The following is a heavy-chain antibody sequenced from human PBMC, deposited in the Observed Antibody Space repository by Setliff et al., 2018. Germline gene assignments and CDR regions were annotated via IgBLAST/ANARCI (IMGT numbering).Heavy chain of an antibody. J-gene: IGHJ6*02. CDR2: FHTGGST. D-gene: IGHD6-13*01. CDR1: GDSISSGSYY. Sequence: KPSETLSLTCTVSGDSISSGSYYWTWIRQPAGKGLEWIGHFHTGGSTNYNRSLRSRVSISVDTSKNQFSLKLSSVTAADTATYYCARHSYSSSWNYYYYDMDVWGQGTTVTAP. CDR3: ARHSYSSSWNYYYYDMDV. V-gene: IGHV4-61*09.